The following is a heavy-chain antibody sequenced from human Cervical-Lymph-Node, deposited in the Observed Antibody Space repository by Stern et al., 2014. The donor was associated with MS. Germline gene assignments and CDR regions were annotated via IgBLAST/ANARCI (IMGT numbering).Heavy chain of an antibody. Sequence: QVQLGQSGAEVKKPGASVRVSCKASGYSFTHYGISWVRQAPGQGLEWMGWSSRHNGDTNDLKKVQGRIRMTADTSADTAYMGLRSLRFDDTAVYYCTRVGYGRNILDLWGQGTLITASS. CDR2: SSRHNGDT. D-gene: IGHD5-18*01. V-gene: IGHV1-18*04. J-gene: IGHJ5*02. CDR1: GYSFTHYG. CDR3: TRVGYGRNILDL.